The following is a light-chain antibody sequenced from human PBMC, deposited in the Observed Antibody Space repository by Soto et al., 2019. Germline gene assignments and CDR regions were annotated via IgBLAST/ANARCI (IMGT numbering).Light chain of an antibody. CDR2: KAS. V-gene: IGKV1-5*03. CDR3: QQYNISPYT. Sequence: DIQMTQSPSTLSASVGDRVAITCRASQRISTWLSWYQQKPGKAPKLLIYKASSLDSGVPSRFSGSGSGADFTLTISSLQPDDLATYYCQQYNISPYTFGEGTKLEIK. J-gene: IGKJ2*01. CDR1: QRISTW.